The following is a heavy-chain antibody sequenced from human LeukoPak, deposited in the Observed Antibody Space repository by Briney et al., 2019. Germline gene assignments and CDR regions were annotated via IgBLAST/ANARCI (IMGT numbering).Heavy chain of an antibody. V-gene: IGHV4-59*01. D-gene: IGHD3-3*01. CDR3: ARNPRSGYFPHYHYYGMDV. CDR2: IYYSGTT. Sequence: SETLSLTCTVSGGSINSYYWSWIRQPPGKGLEWIGYIYYSGTTNYNPSLKSRVTISVDTSKNQFSLKLSSVTAADTAVYYCARNPRSGYFPHYHYYGMDVWGQGTTVTVSS. CDR1: GGSINSYY. J-gene: IGHJ6*02.